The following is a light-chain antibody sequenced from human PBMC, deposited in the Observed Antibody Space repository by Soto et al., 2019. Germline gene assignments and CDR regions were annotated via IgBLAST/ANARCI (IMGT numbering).Light chain of an antibody. V-gene: IGKV1-9*01. CDR2: PAS. CDR1: QGISTS. Sequence: DIQLTQSPSFLSASVGDRVTVSCRASQGISTSLAWFQRKAGKVPQLLVYPASTLQDGVPSRFSGSGSGTYFTLTINNLQAEDFATYYCQHLRTYPFSFGQGTKLDIK. J-gene: IGKJ2*03. CDR3: QHLRTYPFS.